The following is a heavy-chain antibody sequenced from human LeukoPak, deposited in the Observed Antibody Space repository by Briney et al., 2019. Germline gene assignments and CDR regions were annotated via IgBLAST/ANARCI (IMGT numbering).Heavy chain of an antibody. CDR2: ISGSSSTI. V-gene: IGHV3-48*01. D-gene: IGHD6-6*01. CDR1: GFTFSRYS. CDR3: ARVAARPRAVDY. Sequence: GGSLRLSCAASGFTFSRYSMNWVRQAPGKGLEWVSYISGSSSTIYYADSVKGRFTISRDNAKNSLYLQMNSLRAEDTAVYYCARVAARPRAVDYWGQGTLVTVSS. J-gene: IGHJ4*02.